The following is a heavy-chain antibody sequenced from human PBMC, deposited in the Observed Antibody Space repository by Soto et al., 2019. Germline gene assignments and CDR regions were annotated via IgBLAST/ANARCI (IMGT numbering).Heavy chain of an antibody. V-gene: IGHV5-51*01. CDR2: IYPGDSDT. CDR1: SCW. Sequence: SCWIGWVRQMPGKGLEWMGIIYPGDSDTRYSPSFQGQVTISADKSISTAYLQWSSLKASDTAMYYCARALGYCSSTSCPGRSGADYWGQGTLVTVSS. D-gene: IGHD2-2*01. J-gene: IGHJ4*02. CDR3: ARALGYCSSTSCPGRSGADY.